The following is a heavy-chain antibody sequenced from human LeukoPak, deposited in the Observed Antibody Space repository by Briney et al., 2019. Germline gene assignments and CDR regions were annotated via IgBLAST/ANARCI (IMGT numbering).Heavy chain of an antibody. D-gene: IGHD1-26*01. Sequence: PGGSLRLSCAASGFTFSSYAMHWVRQAPGKGLEYVSAITSNGDKTYYRNSVKGRFTISRDNSKNTLYLQMGSLRIEDMAVYYCARGGATTLFDYWGQGTLVTVSS. CDR2: ITSNGDKT. CDR3: ARGGATTLFDY. CDR1: GFTFSSYA. V-gene: IGHV3-64*01. J-gene: IGHJ4*02.